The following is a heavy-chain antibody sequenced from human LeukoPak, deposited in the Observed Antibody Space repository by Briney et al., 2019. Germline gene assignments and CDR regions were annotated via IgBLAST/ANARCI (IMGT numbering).Heavy chain of an antibody. V-gene: IGHV4-30-2*01. D-gene: IGHD1-1*01. CDR1: GGSISSGGYS. CDR2: IYHSGST. CDR3: ASSMGGTRLHYFDY. Sequence: PSETLSLTCAVSGGSISSGGYSWSWIRQPPGKGLEWIGYIYHSGSTYYNPSLKSRVTISVDRSKNQFSLKLSSVTAADTAVYYCASSMGGTRLHYFDYWGQGTLVTVSS. J-gene: IGHJ4*02.